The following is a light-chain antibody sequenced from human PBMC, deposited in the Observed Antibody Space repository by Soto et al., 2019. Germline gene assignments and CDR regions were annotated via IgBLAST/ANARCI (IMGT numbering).Light chain of an antibody. V-gene: IGKV1-5*03. J-gene: IGKJ1*01. CDR2: KAA. Sequence: DIQMTQSPSTLSASVGDRVTITCRASQSISTWLAWYQQKPGKAPKLLIYKAASLESGVRSSFSGSGSATDITLTISSLQPDDSATYYCQQYISRWTFGQGTKVEIK. CDR1: QSISTW. CDR3: QQYISRWT.